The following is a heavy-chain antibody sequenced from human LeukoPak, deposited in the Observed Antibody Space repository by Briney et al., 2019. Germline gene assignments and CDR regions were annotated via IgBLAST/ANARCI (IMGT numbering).Heavy chain of an antibody. V-gene: IGHV4-34*08. J-gene: IGHJ5*02. CDR1: GFTFSSYA. D-gene: IGHD3-3*01. CDR2: INHSGST. Sequence: GSLRLSCAASGFTFSSYAMSWIRQPPGKGLEWIGEINHSGSTNYNPSLKSRVTISVDTSKNQFSLKLSSVTAADTAVYYCATYYDFWKGFDPWGQGTLVTVSS. CDR3: ATYYDFWKGFDP.